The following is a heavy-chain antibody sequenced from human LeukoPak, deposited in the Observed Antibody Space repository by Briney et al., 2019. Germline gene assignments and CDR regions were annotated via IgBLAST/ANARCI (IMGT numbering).Heavy chain of an antibody. CDR1: GGSFSGYY. D-gene: IGHD1-26*01. Sequence: SETLSLTCAVYGGSFSGYYWSWIRQPPGKGLEWIGEINHSGSTNYNPSLKSRVTISVDTSKNQFSLKLSSVTAADTAVYYCARGGRGSWDYWGQGTLVTVSS. J-gene: IGHJ4*02. V-gene: IGHV4-34*01. CDR2: INHSGST. CDR3: ARGGRGSWDY.